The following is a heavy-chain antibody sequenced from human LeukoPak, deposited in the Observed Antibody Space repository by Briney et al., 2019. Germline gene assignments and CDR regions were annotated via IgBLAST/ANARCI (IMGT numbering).Heavy chain of an antibody. CDR2: IIHIFGTA. J-gene: IGHJ5*02. D-gene: IGHD3-22*01. CDR3: ARTYYYDSSGYYVRGWFDP. Sequence: SVKVSCKASGGTFSSYAISWVRQAPGQGLEWMGGIIHIFGTANYAQKFQGRVTITADKSTSTAYMELSSLRSEDTAVYYCARTYYYDSSGYYVRGWFDPWGQGTLVTVSS. CDR1: GGTFSSYA. V-gene: IGHV1-69*06.